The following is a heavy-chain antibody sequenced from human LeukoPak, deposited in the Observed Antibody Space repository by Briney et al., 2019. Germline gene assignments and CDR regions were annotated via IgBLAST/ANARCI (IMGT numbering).Heavy chain of an antibody. CDR1: GGSISSGGYY. CDR3: AREGDAFDI. CDR2: IYYSGST. V-gene: IGHV4-31*03. J-gene: IGHJ3*02. Sequence: SETLSLTCPVSGGSISSGGYYWRWIRQHPGKGLEWIGYIYYSGSTYYNPSLKSRVTISIDTSKNQFSLKLSSVTAADTAVYYCAREGDAFDIWGQGTMVTVSS.